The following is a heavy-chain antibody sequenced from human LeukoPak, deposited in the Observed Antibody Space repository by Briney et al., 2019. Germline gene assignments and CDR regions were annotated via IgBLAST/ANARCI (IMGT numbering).Heavy chain of an antibody. CDR2: FDPEDGET. Sequence: ASVKVSCKVSGYTLTELSMHWVRQAPGKGLGWMGGFDPEDGETIYAQKFQGRVTMTEDTSTDTAYMELSSLRSEGTAVYYCARDSDTAAGEKIDYWGQGTLVTVSS. D-gene: IGHD6-13*01. J-gene: IGHJ4*02. CDR1: GYTLTELS. CDR3: ARDSDTAAGEKIDY. V-gene: IGHV1-24*01.